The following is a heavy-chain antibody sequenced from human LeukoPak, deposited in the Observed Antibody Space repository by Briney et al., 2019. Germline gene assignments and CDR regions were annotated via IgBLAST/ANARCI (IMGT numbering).Heavy chain of an antibody. CDR1: GFTFSSYA. Sequence: GGSLRLSCAASGFTFSSYAMHWVRQAPGKGLEWVAVISYDGSNKYYADSVKGRFTISRDYSKNTLYLQMNNLRAEDTAVYYCARETGSAIGSTDFDYWGQGTLVTVSS. CDR3: ARETGSAIGSTDFDY. V-gene: IGHV3-30-3*01. CDR2: ISYDGSNK. J-gene: IGHJ4*02. D-gene: IGHD4-17*01.